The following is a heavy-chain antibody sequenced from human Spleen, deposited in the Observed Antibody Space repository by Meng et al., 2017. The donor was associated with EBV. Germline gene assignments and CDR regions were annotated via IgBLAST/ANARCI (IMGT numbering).Heavy chain of an antibody. CDR2: INPNSGGT. CDR1: GYTFTGYY. J-gene: IGHJ2*01. Sequence: VQLVQCWASVKKPRASVKVSCKASGYTFTGYYMHWVRQAPGQGLEWMGRINPNSGGTNYAQKFQGRVTMTRDTSISTAYMELSRLRSDDTAVYYCARGQYSSSFPGYWYFDLWGRGTLVTVSS. CDR3: ARGQYSSSFPGYWYFDL. V-gene: IGHV1-2*06. D-gene: IGHD6-13*01.